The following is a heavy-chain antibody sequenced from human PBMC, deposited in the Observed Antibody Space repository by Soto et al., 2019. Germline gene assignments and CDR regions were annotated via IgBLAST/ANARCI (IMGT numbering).Heavy chain of an antibody. J-gene: IGHJ5*02. CDR3: ARLRGSGSDNWFDP. Sequence: SETLSLTCTVSGGSISSYYWSWIRQPPGKGLEWIGYIYYSGSTNYNPSLKSRVTISVDTSKNQFSLKLSSVTAADTAVYYCARLRGSGSDNWFDPWGQGTLVTVSS. D-gene: IGHD3-10*01. CDR2: IYYSGST. V-gene: IGHV4-59*08. CDR1: GGSISSYY.